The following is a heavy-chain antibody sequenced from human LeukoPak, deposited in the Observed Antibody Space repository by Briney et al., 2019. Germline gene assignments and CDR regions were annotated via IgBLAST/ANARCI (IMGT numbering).Heavy chain of an antibody. CDR1: GGSISSYY. CDR2: IYHSGIT. V-gene: IGHV4-59*12. J-gene: IGHJ4*02. D-gene: IGHD2-15*01. CDR3: ARAEERSGGSDY. Sequence: SETLSLTCTVSGGSISSYYWSWIRQPPGKGLEWIGEIYHSGITNYNPSLESRVTISVDKSKNQFSLKLSSVTAADTAVYYCARAEERSGGSDYWGQGTLVTVSS.